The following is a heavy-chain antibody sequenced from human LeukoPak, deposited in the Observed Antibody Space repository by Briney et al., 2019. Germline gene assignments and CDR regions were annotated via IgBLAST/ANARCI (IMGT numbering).Heavy chain of an antibody. D-gene: IGHD2-2*01. Sequence: ASVKVSCKASGYTFTSYYMHWVRQAPGQGLEWMEIINPSGGSTSYAQKFQGRVTMTRDMSTSTVYMELSSLRSEDTAVYYCARVSAYCSSTSCWDDYWGQGTLVTVSS. CDR1: GYTFTSYY. CDR3: ARVSAYCSSTSCWDDY. V-gene: IGHV1-46*01. CDR2: INPSGGST. J-gene: IGHJ4*02.